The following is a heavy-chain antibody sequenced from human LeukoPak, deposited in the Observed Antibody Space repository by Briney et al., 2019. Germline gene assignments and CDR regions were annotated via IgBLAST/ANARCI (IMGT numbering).Heavy chain of an antibody. CDR3: VRGPYSSDAGY. Sequence: SETLSLTCTVSGGSISSYYWSWIRQPAGKGLEWIGRIYTSGSTNYNPSLKSRVSMSVDSSKNQISLKLHSVTAADTAVYFCVRGPYSSDAGYWGQGTLVIVSS. V-gene: IGHV4-4*07. CDR2: IYTSGST. D-gene: IGHD5-12*01. J-gene: IGHJ4*02. CDR1: GGSISSYY.